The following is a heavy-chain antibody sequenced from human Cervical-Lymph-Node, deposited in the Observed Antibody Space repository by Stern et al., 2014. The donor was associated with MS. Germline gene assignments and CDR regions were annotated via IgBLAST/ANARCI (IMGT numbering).Heavy chain of an antibody. CDR1: GFTFSSYA. D-gene: IGHD4-17*01. Sequence: EMPLVESGGGLVKPGGSLRLSCAASGFTFSSYAMNWVRQAPGKGLEWVSSISHNFVDKYYADSVKGRFTISRAKSKNSVYLQMNSLRVEDTAVYCCARDWGGYDPTVTNWYFDLWGRGTLVTVSS. V-gene: IGHV3-21*01. CDR2: ISHNFVDK. CDR3: ARDWGGYDPTVTNWYFDL. J-gene: IGHJ2*01.